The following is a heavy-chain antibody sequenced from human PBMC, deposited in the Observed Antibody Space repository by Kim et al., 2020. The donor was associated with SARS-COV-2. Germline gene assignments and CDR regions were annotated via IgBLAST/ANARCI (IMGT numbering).Heavy chain of an antibody. Sequence: GGSLRLSCAASGFTFSSYGMHWVRQAPGKGLEWVAVIWYDGSNKYYADSVKGRFTISRDNSKNTLYLQMNSLRAEDTAVYYCARGEIAARPVYYYYYYGMDVWGQGTTVTVSS. J-gene: IGHJ6*02. CDR1: GFTFSSYG. CDR2: IWYDGSNK. D-gene: IGHD6-6*01. V-gene: IGHV3-33*01. CDR3: ARGEIAARPVYYYYYYGMDV.